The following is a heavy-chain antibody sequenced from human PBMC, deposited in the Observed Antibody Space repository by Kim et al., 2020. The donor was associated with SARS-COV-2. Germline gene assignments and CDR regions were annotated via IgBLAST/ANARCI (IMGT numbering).Heavy chain of an antibody. V-gene: IGHV4-39*01. D-gene: IGHD6-6*01. CDR1: GGSISSSSYY. J-gene: IGHJ6*03. CDR2: IYYSGST. Sequence: SETLSLTCTVSGGSISSSSYYWGWIRQPPGKGLEWIGSIYYSGSTYYNPSLKSRVTISVDTSKNQFSLKLSSVTAADTAVYYCARHDWSEQLGPYYYYY. CDR3: ARHDWSEQLGPYYYYY.